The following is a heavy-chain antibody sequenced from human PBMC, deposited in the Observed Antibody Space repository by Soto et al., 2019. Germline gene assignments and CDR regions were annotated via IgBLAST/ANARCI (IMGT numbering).Heavy chain of an antibody. V-gene: IGHV1-2*04. J-gene: IGHJ4*02. CDR3: ARFETAFDY. Sequence: QVQLVQSGAEVKKPGASVKVSCKASGYTFTGNYIHWVRQAPGQGLEWMGWINAKSGITSYAQKFQGWVTMTRDTSLRTANMELGRVRSGDTTVYYCARFETAFDYWGQGTLVTVSS. CDR2: INAKSGIT. CDR1: GYTFTGNY. D-gene: IGHD3-9*01.